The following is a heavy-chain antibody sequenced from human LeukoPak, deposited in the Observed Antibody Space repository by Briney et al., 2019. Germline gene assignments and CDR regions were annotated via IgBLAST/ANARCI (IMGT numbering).Heavy chain of an antibody. J-gene: IGHJ6*02. D-gene: IGHD4-17*01. V-gene: IGHV3-30*04. CDR2: ISYDGSNK. CDR1: GGTFSSYA. Sequence: SCKASGGTFSSYAMHWVRQAPGKGLEWVAVISYDGSNKYYADSVKGRFTISRDNSKNTLYLQMNSLRAEDTAVYYCATSYGDYDYYGMDVWGQGTTVTVSS. CDR3: ATSYGDYDYYGMDV.